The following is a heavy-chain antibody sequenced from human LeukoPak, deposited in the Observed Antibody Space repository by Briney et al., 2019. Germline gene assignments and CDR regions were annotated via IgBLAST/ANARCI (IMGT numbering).Heavy chain of an antibody. V-gene: IGHV3-7*01. CDR3: ARSNYDFWSGYLYYLDY. D-gene: IGHD3-3*01. Sequence: RGSLRLSCAASGFTFSTYWMSWVRQAPGKGLEWVANIKQDGSEKYYVDSVKGRFTISRDNAKNSLYLQMNSLRAEDTAVYYCARSNYDFWSGYLYYLDYWGQGTLVTVSS. CDR2: IKQDGSEK. J-gene: IGHJ4*02. CDR1: GFTFSTYW.